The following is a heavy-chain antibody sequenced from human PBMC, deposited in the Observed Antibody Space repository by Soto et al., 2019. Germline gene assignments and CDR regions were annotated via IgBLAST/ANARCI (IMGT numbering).Heavy chain of an antibody. CDR1: GDSISSPKW. CDR3: AYSPGWYRHDL. V-gene: IGHV4-4*02. D-gene: IGHD6-19*01. J-gene: IGHJ3*01. CDR2: MLHSGTT. Sequence: QVQLQESGPGLVKPSGTLSLTCAVSGDSISSPKWWTWVRQPPGKGLEWIGDMLHSGTTNYNPSHKSRVTISVAKSKNQFSLTLYSVTAAVTAVYSCAYSPGWYRHDLWGPGTLVIVSS.